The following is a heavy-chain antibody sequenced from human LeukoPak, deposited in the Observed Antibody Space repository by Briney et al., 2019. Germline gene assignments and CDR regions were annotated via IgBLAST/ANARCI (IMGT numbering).Heavy chain of an antibody. Sequence: PGTSLSLSCEASGCTFSSYGMHWIRQAPGKGLEWVAAISNDGGERFYADSVQGRYTISRDNSKNTSSMQWNSLRMEDTAVYYCARGAQRGARFFDHWDQGTLVTVSS. CDR3: ARGAQRGARFFDH. CDR1: GCTFSSYG. V-gene: IGHV3-30*03. D-gene: IGHD3-10*01. CDR2: ISNDGGER. J-gene: IGHJ5*02.